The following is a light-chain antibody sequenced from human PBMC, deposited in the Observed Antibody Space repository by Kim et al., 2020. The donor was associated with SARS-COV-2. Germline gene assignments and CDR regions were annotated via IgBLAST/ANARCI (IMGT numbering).Light chain of an antibody. CDR2: AAS. V-gene: IGKV1-27*01. Sequence: TSVGDRGHFTSRASQGIGNYLACYQQKPGKLPELLIYAASALQSGVPFRFSGSGSGTDFTLTINSLQPEDVATYFCQKYNSAPWTFGQGTKVDIK. J-gene: IGKJ1*01. CDR3: QKYNSAPWT. CDR1: QGIGNY.